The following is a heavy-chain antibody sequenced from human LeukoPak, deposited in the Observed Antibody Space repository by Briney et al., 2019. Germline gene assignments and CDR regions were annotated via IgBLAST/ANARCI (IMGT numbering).Heavy chain of an antibody. V-gene: IGHV4-34*01. D-gene: IGHD2-15*01. CDR1: GGSFSGYY. CDR3: ARGGIYCSGGSCYHPPHFDY. J-gene: IGHJ4*02. Sequence: SETLSLTCAVYGGSFSGYYWSWIRQPPGKGLEWIGEINHSGSTNYNPSLKSRVTISVDTSKNQFSLKLSSVTAADTAVYYCARGGIYCSGGSCYHPPHFDYWGQGTLVTVSS. CDR2: INHSGST.